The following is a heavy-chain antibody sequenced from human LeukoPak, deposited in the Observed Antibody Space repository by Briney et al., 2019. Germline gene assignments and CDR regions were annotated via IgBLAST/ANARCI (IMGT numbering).Heavy chain of an antibody. CDR2: MNPNSGNT. D-gene: IGHD3-3*01. J-gene: IGHJ6*03. V-gene: IGHV1-8*03. CDR3: ARGRGRERWEWLLTKREKYYMDV. CDR1: GYTFTSYD. Sequence: GASVKVSCKASGYTFTSYDINWVRQATGQGLEWMGWMNPNSGNTGYAQKFQGRVTITRNTSISTAYMELSSLRSEDTAVYYCARGRGRERWEWLLTKREKYYMDVWGKGTTVTVSS.